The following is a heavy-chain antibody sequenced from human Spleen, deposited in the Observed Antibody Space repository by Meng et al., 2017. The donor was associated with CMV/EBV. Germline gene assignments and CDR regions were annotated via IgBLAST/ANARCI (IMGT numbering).Heavy chain of an antibody. CDR2: INANSGFT. J-gene: IGHJ5*02. V-gene: IGHV1-2*02. Sequence: ASVKVSCKASGYTFSGYYMHWVRQAPGQGLEWMGWINANSGFTHSARKFQGRVTMTRDTSISTAYMELRRLRSDDTAVYYCAKGMEDFVVEPPTIWVDPWGQGTLVTVSS. CDR1: GYTFSGYY. CDR3: AKGMEDFVVEPPTIWVDP. D-gene: IGHD1-14*01.